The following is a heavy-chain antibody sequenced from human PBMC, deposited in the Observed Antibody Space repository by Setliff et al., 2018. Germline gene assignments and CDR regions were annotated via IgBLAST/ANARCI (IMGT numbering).Heavy chain of an antibody. V-gene: IGHV4-59*01. Sequence: PSETLSLTCTVSGGSISTYYWSWIRQPPGKGLEYIGYVYYSGTANYSPSLKSRVIISVDTSKNQFSLNLRSATAADTAVYYCARGGTFRYFDYWGQGTPVTVSS. D-gene: IGHD5-12*01. J-gene: IGHJ4*02. CDR2: VYYSGTA. CDR1: GGSISTYY. CDR3: ARGGTFRYFDY.